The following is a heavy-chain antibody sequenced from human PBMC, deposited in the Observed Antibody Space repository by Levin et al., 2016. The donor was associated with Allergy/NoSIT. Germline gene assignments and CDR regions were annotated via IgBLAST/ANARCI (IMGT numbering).Heavy chain of an antibody. D-gene: IGHD3-22*01. CDR2: INAGNGNT. J-gene: IGHJ4*02. V-gene: IGHV1-3*01. CDR3: ARDRYYNYYDSSGYEY. Sequence: ASVKVSCKASGYTFTSYAMHWVRQAPGQRLEWMGWINAGNGNTKYSQKFQGRVTITRDTSASTAYMELSSLRSEDTAVYYCARDRYYNYYDSSGYEYWGQGTLVTVSS. CDR1: GYTFTSYA.